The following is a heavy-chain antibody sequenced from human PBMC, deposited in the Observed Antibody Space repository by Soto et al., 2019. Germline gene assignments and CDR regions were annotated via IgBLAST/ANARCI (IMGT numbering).Heavy chain of an antibody. J-gene: IGHJ6*02. Sequence: GESLKISCKGSGYSFTSYWISWVRQMPGKSLEWMGRIDPSDSYTNYSPSFQGHVTISADKSISTAYLQWSSLKASDTAMYYCARLPVTEFIAAAVPNYYYGMDVWGQGTTVTVSS. CDR3: ARLPVTEFIAAAVPNYYYGMDV. V-gene: IGHV5-10-1*01. CDR2: IDPSDSYT. CDR1: GYSFTSYW. D-gene: IGHD6-13*01.